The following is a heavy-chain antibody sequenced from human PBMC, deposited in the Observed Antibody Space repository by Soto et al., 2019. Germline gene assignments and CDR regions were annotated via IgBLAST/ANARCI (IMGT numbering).Heavy chain of an antibody. CDR3: ARTAGDFWSPRENYYYYYYMDV. D-gene: IGHD3-3*01. V-gene: IGHV4-59*08. J-gene: IGHJ6*03. Sequence: SETLSLTCTVSGGSISSYYWSWIRQPPGKGLEWIGYIYYSGSTNYNPSIKSRVTISVDTSKNQFSLKLSSVTAADTAVYYCARTAGDFWSPRENYYYYYYMDVWGKGTTVTVSS. CDR1: GGSISSYY. CDR2: IYYSGST.